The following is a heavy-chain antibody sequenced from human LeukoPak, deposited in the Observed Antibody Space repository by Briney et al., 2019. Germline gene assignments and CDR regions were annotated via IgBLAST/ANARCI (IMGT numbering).Heavy chain of an antibody. CDR1: GFTFSYA. J-gene: IGHJ3*02. V-gene: IGHV3-30-3*01. Sequence: PGGSLRLSCAASGFTFSYAMHWVRQAPGKGLEWVAVISYDGSNKYYADSVKGRFTISRDNSKNTLYLQMNSLRAEDTALYHCARGQYGDGWGAFDIWGQGTMVTVSS. D-gene: IGHD4-17*01. CDR2: ISYDGSNK. CDR3: ARGQYGDGWGAFDI.